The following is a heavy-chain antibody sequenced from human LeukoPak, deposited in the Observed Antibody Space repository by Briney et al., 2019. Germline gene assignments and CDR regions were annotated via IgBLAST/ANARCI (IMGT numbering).Heavy chain of an antibody. V-gene: IGHV1-18*01. CDR1: GYTFTIYG. Sequence: GASVTVSCTASGYTFTIYGTSWVRQAPGQGLEWMGWISAYNGNTNYAQKLQGRVTMTTDTSTSTAYMELRSLRSDDTAVYYCARDQSAFYDILTGADYWGQGTLVTVSS. D-gene: IGHD3-9*01. J-gene: IGHJ4*02. CDR2: ISAYNGNT. CDR3: ARDQSAFYDILTGADY.